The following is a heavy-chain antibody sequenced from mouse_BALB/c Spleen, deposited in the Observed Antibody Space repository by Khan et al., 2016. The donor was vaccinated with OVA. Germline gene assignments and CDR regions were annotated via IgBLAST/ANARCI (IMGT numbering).Heavy chain of an antibody. J-gene: IGHJ3*01. CDR2: INPSNGDT. CDR1: GYTFTSFY. Sequence: QVQLQQPGAELVKHGASVKISCKASGYTFTSFYMYWVKQRPGQGLEWIGGINPSNGDTHFYEKFKSKATLTVDKSSTTAYMQFSSLTSEDSAVYYCARSGYGNPFAYWGQGTLVTVSA. D-gene: IGHD2-1*01. V-gene: IGHV1S81*02. CDR3: ARSGYGNPFAY.